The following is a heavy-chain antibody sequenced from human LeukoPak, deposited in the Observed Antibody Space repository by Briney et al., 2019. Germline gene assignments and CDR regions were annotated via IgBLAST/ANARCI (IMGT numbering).Heavy chain of an antibody. CDR1: GFTVGTNY. J-gene: IGHJ4*02. D-gene: IGHD3-10*01. Sequence: GGSLRLSCAASGFTVGTNYVTWVRQAPGKGLEWVSSISGGGLTYFADSVKGRFTISRDYSKNTVYLQLNSLRADDTAMYFCARGFGGDLLGYYFDSWGQGTLVTVSS. V-gene: IGHV3-53*01. CDR3: ARGFGGDLLGYYFDS. CDR2: ISGGGLT.